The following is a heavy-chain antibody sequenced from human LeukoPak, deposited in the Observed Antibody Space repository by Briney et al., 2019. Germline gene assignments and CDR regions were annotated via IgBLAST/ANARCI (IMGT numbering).Heavy chain of an antibody. Sequence: QPGRSLRLSCAASGFTFSSYAMHWVRQAPGKGLEWVAVISYDGSNKYYADSVKGRFTISRDNSKNTLYLQMNSLRAEDTAVYYCARGRLRPLDAFDIWGQGTMVTVSS. CDR2: ISYDGSNK. V-gene: IGHV3-30-3*01. J-gene: IGHJ3*02. D-gene: IGHD4-17*01. CDR3: ARGRLRPLDAFDI. CDR1: GFTFSSYA.